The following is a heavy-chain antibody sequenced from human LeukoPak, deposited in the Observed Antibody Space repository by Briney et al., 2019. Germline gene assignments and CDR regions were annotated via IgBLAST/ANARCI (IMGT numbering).Heavy chain of an antibody. J-gene: IGHJ4*02. CDR2: INPNSGGA. Sequence: WASVKGSCKASGYTFTGYYMHWVRQAPGQGLEWMGWINPNSGGANYVQNFQGRVTMTRDTSISAAYMEVSRLRSDDTAVYYCAKEDNSGYDYWGQGTLVTVSS. CDR3: AKEDNSGYDY. CDR1: GYTFTGYY. V-gene: IGHV1-2*02. D-gene: IGHD3-22*01.